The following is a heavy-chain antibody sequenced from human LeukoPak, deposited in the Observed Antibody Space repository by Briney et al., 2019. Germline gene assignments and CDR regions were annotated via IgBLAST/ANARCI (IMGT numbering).Heavy chain of an antibody. CDR3: ASAFKGWHFDY. J-gene: IGHJ4*02. D-gene: IGHD6-19*01. CDR2: ISNSGSTI. Sequence: GGSLRLSCADSGFTFSDYYMSWIRQAPGKGLEWVSYISNSGSTIFYADSVKGRFTISRDNAKNSLYLQMNSLRAEDTAVYYCASAFKGWHFDYWGQGTLVTVSS. V-gene: IGHV3-11*04. CDR1: GFTFSDYY.